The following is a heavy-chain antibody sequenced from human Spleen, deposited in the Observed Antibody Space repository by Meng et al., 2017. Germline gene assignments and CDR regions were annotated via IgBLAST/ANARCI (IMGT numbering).Heavy chain of an antibody. D-gene: IGHD2-8*01. CDR3: AKDMCTNVVCSFDY. CDR2: ISNDGSNE. CDR1: GFTFRNYV. V-gene: IGHV3-30*18. J-gene: IGHJ4*02. Sequence: QVQLVESGGGVVQPGRSLRLSCAASGFTFRNYVMHWVRQAPGKGLEWVAVISNDGSNENYADSVRGRFTISRDNSKNTLHLQMNSLRAEDTAIYYCAKDMCTNVVCSFDYWGQGTLVTVSS.